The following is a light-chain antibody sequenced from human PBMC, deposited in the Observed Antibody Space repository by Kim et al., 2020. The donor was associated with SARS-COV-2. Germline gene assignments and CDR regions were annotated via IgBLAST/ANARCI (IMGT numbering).Light chain of an antibody. CDR2: GAS. Sequence: EIVLTQPPGTLSLSPGERATLSCRASQSVSSSYLAWYQQKPGQAPRLLIYGASSRATGIPDRFSGSGSGTDFTLTISRLEPEDFAVYYCQQYGSSYTFGQGTKLEI. CDR1: QSVSSSY. CDR3: QQYGSSYT. V-gene: IGKV3-20*01. J-gene: IGKJ2*01.